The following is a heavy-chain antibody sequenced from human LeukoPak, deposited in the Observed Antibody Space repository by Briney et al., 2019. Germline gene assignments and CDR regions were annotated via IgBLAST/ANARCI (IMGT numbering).Heavy chain of an antibody. CDR2: IPYDGSNK. CDR1: GFTFSSSD. V-gene: IGHV3-30*02. D-gene: IGHD6-19*01. CDR3: AKDRGWCFEY. Sequence: GGSLRLSCVASGFTFSSSDIHWVRQAPGKGLEWVAFIPYDGSNKYYAESVKGRFTVSRDNSKHTLYLQMNSLRVEDTAVYYCAKDRGWCFEYWGQGTLVTVSS. J-gene: IGHJ4*02.